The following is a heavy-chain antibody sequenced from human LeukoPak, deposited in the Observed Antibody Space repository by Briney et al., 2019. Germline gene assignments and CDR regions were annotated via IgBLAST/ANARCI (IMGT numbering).Heavy chain of an antibody. V-gene: IGHV1-24*01. D-gene: IGHD1-26*01. Sequence: ASVKVSCKVSGYTLNELSMHWVRQAPGKGLEWMGGLDPEDGETISAQKLQGRVTMTEDTSTDTAYMELSSLRSGDTAVYYCTAGMGAHGFDIWGQATMVTVSS. J-gene: IGHJ3*02. CDR1: GYTLNELS. CDR3: TAGMGAHGFDI. CDR2: LDPEDGET.